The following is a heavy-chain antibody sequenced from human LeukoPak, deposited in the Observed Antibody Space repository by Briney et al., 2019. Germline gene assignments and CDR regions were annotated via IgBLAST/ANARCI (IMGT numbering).Heavy chain of an antibody. CDR3: ARAHYCNGGSCYLDY. V-gene: IGHV3-21*01. J-gene: IGHJ4*02. CDR1: GFTFSSYS. D-gene: IGHD2-15*01. Sequence: PGGSLRLSCAASGFTFSSYSMNRVRQAPGKGLEWVSSISSSSSYIYYADSVKGRFTISRDNAKNSLYLQMNSLRAEDTAVYYCARAHYCNGGSCYLDYWGQGTLVTVSS. CDR2: ISSSSSYI.